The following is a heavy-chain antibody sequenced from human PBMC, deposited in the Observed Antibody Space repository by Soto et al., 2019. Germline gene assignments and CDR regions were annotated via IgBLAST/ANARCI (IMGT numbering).Heavy chain of an antibody. Sequence: GGSLRLSCAASGFTFSSYGMHWVRQAPGKGLEWVAVIWYDGSNKYYADSVKGRFTISRDNSKNTLYLQMNSLRAEDTAVYYCARDLKSLEQQLVLWFDPWGQGTLVTVSS. J-gene: IGHJ5*02. CDR1: GFTFSSYG. CDR3: ARDLKSLEQQLVLWFDP. V-gene: IGHV3-33*01. D-gene: IGHD6-13*01. CDR2: IWYDGSNK.